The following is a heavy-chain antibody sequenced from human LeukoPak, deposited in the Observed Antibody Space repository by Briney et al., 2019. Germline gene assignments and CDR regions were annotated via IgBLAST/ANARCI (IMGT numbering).Heavy chain of an antibody. CDR1: GFTFSSYA. CDR2: ISGSGGST. J-gene: IGHJ6*02. V-gene: IGHV3-23*01. CDR3: ARAILGSYYYGMDV. Sequence: GGSLRLSCAASGFTFSSYAMSWVRQAPGKGLEWVSAISGSGGSTYYADSVKGRFTISRDNSKNTLYLQMNSLRAEDTAVYYCARAILGSYYYGMDVWGQGTTVTVSS. D-gene: IGHD3-3*02.